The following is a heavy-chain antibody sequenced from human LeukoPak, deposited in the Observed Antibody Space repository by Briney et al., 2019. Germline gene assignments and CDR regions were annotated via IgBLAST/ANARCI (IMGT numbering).Heavy chain of an antibody. CDR1: GGSISSVGYY. D-gene: IGHD1-1*01. J-gene: IGHJ5*02. V-gene: IGHV4-31*03. CDR3: ARHGTSGTNLNWFDP. Sequence: SETLSLTCTVSGGSISSVGYYWSWIRQHPGKGLEWIGYIYYTGSTYYNPSLESRVTISVDTSKNQFSLKLSSVTAADTAVYYCARHGTSGTNLNWFDPWGQGTLVTVSS. CDR2: IYYTGST.